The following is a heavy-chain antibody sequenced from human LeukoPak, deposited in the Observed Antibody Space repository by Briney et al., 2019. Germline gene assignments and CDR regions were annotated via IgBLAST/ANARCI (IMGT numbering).Heavy chain of an antibody. D-gene: IGHD2/OR15-2a*01. CDR3: ARDPDSTAYDAFDI. CDR1: GFSVSTYY. CDR2: IYSGGTT. Sequence: PGGSLRLSCAASGFSVSTYYMSWVRQVPGKGLEWVSVIYSGGTTNYPDSVKGRFTNSRDNSKNTLYLQMNSLRAEDTAVYYCARDPDSTAYDAFDIWGQGTMVTVSS. V-gene: IGHV3-53*01. J-gene: IGHJ3*02.